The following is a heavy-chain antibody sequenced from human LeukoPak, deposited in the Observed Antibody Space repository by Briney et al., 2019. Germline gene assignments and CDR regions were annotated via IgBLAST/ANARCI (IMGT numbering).Heavy chain of an antibody. V-gene: IGHV3-23*01. D-gene: IGHD3-3*01. CDR3: AKGAPLYYDFWSGYYFDF. CDR2: TSGSGGST. J-gene: IGHJ4*02. CDR1: GFTFSSYA. Sequence: GGSLRLSCAASGFTFSSYAMSWVRQAPGKGLEWVSSTSGSGGSTYYADSTKGRFTISRDNSENTLYLQMNSLRAEDTAVYYCAKGAPLYYDFWSGYYFDFWGQGTLVTVSS.